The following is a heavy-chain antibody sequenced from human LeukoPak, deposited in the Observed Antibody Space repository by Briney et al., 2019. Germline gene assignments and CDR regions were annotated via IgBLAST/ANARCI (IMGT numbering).Heavy chain of an antibody. D-gene: IGHD1-26*01. Sequence: PGGSLRLSCAASAFTFSTYAMNWVRQAPGKGLEWVSAMSGSGGSTYYADSVKGRFTISRDNSKNTLYLQMNNLRAEDTAVYYCARVVVGASAPDDYWGQGTLVTVSS. V-gene: IGHV3-23*01. J-gene: IGHJ4*02. CDR3: ARVVVGASAPDDY. CDR2: MSGSGGST. CDR1: AFTFSTYA.